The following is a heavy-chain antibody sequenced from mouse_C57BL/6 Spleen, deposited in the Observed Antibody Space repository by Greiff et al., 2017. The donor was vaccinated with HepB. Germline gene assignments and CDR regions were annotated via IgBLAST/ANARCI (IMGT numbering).Heavy chain of an antibody. CDR2: INPYNGGT. V-gene: IGHV1-19*01. CDR3: ARRELGLYYFDY. J-gene: IGHJ2*01. D-gene: IGHD4-1*01. Sequence: EVKLMESGPVLVKPGASVKMSCKASGYTFTDYYMNWVKQSHGKSLEWIGVINPYNGGTSYNQKFKGKATLTVDKSSSTAYMELNSLTSEDSAVYYCARRELGLYYFDYWGQGTTLTVSS. CDR1: GYTFTDYY.